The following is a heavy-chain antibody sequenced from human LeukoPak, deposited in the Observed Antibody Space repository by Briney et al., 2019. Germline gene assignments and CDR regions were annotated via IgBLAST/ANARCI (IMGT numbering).Heavy chain of an antibody. Sequence: ASVKVSCKASGYTFTSYVMNWVRQAPGQGLEWMGWISAYNGNTNYAQKLQGRVTMTTDTSTSTAYMELRSLRSDDTAVYYCVSFGAGYGSGSYYYYGMDVWGQGTTVTVSS. D-gene: IGHD3-10*01. CDR2: ISAYNGNT. CDR3: VSFGAGYGSGSYYYYGMDV. V-gene: IGHV1-18*01. J-gene: IGHJ6*02. CDR1: GYTFTSYV.